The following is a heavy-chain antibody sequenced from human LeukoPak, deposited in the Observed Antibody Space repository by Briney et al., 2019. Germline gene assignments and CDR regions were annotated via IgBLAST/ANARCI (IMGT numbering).Heavy chain of an antibody. V-gene: IGHV3-23*01. CDR3: APRDLATNWFDP. D-gene: IGHD2-21*01. CDR1: GFTFSSYA. J-gene: IGHJ5*02. CDR2: ISGSGGST. Sequence: GGSLRLSCAASGFTFSSYAMSWVRQAPGKGLEWVSAISGSGGSTYYADSVKGRFTISRDNSKNTLYLQMNSLRAEDTAVYYCAPRDLATNWFDPWGQGTLVTVSS.